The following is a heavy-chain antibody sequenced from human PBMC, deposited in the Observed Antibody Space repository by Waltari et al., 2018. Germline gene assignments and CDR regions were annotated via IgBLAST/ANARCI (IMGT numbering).Heavy chain of an antibody. D-gene: IGHD4-4*01. CDR2: IKHDGSEK. V-gene: IGHV3-7*01. CDR3: FASNSIDF. J-gene: IGHJ4*01. Sequence: VQVVESGGGLVQPGGSLRLSCAASGFTFSNYWMLWVRQAPGKGLEWVANIKHDGSEKYYVDSVRGRFTISRDNAKNSLFLQMTSLRADDTAVYYCFASNSIDFWGQESWSPSLQ. CDR1: GFTFSNYW.